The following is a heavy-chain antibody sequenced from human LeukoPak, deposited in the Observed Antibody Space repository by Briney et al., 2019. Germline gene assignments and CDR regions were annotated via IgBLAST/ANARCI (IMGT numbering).Heavy chain of an antibody. CDR2: ISGSGGST. J-gene: IGHJ6*03. Sequence: GGSVRLSCAASGFTFSSYAMSWVRQAPGKGLEWVSAISGSGGSTYYADSVKGRFTISRDISKNTLYLQMNSLRAEDTAVYYCAKGVNTMVRGVDYYYYYMDVWGKGTTVTISS. V-gene: IGHV3-23*01. D-gene: IGHD3-10*01. CDR1: GFTFSSYA. CDR3: AKGVNTMVRGVDYYYYYMDV.